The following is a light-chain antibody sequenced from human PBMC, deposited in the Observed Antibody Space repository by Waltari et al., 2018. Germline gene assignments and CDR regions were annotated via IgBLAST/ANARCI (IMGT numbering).Light chain of an antibody. Sequence: VLTQSPGTLSLSPGERATLSCRASQSLTKKYLAWYQQKPGQGPRLLIYGASSSAAGIPERFSGSGSGTDFTLTISRLEPEDFAVYYCQQYGSAVMYTFGQGTKLEIK. CDR3: QQYGSAVMYT. J-gene: IGKJ2*01. CDR1: QSLTKKY. V-gene: IGKV3-20*01. CDR2: GAS.